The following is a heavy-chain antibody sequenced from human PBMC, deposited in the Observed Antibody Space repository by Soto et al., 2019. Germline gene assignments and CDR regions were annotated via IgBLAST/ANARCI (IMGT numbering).Heavy chain of an antibody. V-gene: IGHV3-23*01. Sequence: ETLSLTCTVSGGSISSYYWSWVRQAPGKGLEWVSAISGSGGSTYYADSVKGRFTISRDNSKNTLYLQMNSLRAEDTAVYYCAKHSYGDYVIDYFDYWGQGTLVTVSS. J-gene: IGHJ4*02. CDR1: GGSISSYY. D-gene: IGHD4-17*01. CDR3: AKHSYGDYVIDYFDY. CDR2: ISGSGGST.